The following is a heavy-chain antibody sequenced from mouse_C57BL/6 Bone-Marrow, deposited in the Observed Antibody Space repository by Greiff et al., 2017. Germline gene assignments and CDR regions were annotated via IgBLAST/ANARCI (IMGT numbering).Heavy chain of an antibody. D-gene: IGHD3-2*02. Sequence: QVQLKESGAELARPGASVKMSCKASGYTFTSYTMHWVKQRPGQGLEWIGYINPSSGYTKYNQKFKDKATLTADKSSSTAYMQLSSLKSEDSAVYYCARSETAQALDYWGQGTTLTVSS. CDR1: GYTFTSYT. V-gene: IGHV1-4*01. CDR3: ARSETAQALDY. J-gene: IGHJ2*01. CDR2: INPSSGYT.